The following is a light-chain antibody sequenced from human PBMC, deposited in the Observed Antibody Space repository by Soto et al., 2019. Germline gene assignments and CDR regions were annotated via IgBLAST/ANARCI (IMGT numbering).Light chain of an antibody. CDR1: RSVSGF. CDR3: QHRYNWPLT. J-gene: IGKJ4*01. CDR2: DAS. Sequence: EIVLTQSPGTLSLSPGERATLSCRASRSVSGFLAWYQQKPGQAPRLLIYDASNRATGIPARFSGSGSGTDFTLTIDTLEPEDFAIYYCQHRYNWPLTFGAGTKVDIK. V-gene: IGKV3-11*01.